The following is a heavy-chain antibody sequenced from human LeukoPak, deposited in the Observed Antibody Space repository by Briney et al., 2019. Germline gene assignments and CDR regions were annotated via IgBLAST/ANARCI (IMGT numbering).Heavy chain of an antibody. Sequence: GGSLRLSCAASGFIFSSSYMGWVRQAPGKGLEWVSYIYSDGRTFYADSVKGRFTTSRDSSKNTLDFQMNSLRAEDTAVYYCARAFDHHFDYWGQGTLVTVSS. CDR1: GFIFSSSY. CDR2: IYSDGRT. CDR3: ARAFDHHFDY. V-gene: IGHV3-53*01. D-gene: IGHD3-16*01. J-gene: IGHJ4*02.